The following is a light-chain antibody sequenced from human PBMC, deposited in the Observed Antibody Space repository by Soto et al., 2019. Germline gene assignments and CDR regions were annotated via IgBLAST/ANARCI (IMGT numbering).Light chain of an antibody. CDR1: QSVSSSY. CDR3: QQYGSSLVT. V-gene: IGKV3-20*01. Sequence: EIVLTQSPGTLSLSPGERATLSCRASQSVSSSYLAWYQRKPGQAPRLLIYGASSRATGIPDRFSGSGSGTDFTLSISRLEPEYFAVYYCQQYGSSLVTFGQGTKV. CDR2: GAS. J-gene: IGKJ1*01.